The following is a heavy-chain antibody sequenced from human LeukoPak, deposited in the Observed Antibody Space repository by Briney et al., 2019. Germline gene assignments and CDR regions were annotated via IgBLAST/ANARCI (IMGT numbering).Heavy chain of an antibody. Sequence: SETLSLTCTVSGGSISSYYWSWIRQPPGKGLEWIGYIYYSGSTNYNPSLKSRVTISVDTSKNQFSLKLSSVTAADTAVYYCARDSSHDTDGSGSYGLDYWGQGTLVTVSS. CDR3: ARDSSHDTDGSGSYGLDY. CDR1: GGSISSYY. J-gene: IGHJ4*02. CDR2: IYYSGST. D-gene: IGHD3-10*01. V-gene: IGHV4-59*01.